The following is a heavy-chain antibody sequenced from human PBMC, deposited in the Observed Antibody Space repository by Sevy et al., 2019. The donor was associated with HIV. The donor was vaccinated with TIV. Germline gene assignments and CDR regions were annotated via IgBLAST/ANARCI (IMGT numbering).Heavy chain of an antibody. Sequence: GGSLRLSCAASGFTFTNVWMSWVRQAPGKGLEWVAHIKSKTDGGTTDYAAPVRGRLPISRVNSKNKLYLQMNSLKTEDTAVYYCTTGGSLFQHWGQGTLVTVSS. CDR1: GFTFTNVW. V-gene: IGHV3-15*01. CDR3: TTGGSLFQH. J-gene: IGHJ1*01. CDR2: IKSKTDGGTT. D-gene: IGHD3-16*01.